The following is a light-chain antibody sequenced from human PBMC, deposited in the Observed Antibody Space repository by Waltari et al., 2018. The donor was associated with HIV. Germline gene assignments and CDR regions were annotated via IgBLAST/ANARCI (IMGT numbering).Light chain of an antibody. V-gene: IGLV1-44*01. CDR1: SSNIGTNT. CDR2: SNY. CDR3: AAWDDSLNGVV. Sequence: QSVLTQPPSASGTPGQRVTISCSGSSSNIGTNTVKWYQQLPGTAPKLLIYSNYQRPSGVPDRFSGSKSGTSASLAISGLQSEDEADYYCAAWDDSLNGVVFGGGTKLTVL. J-gene: IGLJ2*01.